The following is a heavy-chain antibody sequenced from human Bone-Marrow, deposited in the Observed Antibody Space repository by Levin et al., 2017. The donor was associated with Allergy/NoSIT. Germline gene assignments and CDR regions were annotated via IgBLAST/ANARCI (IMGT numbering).Heavy chain of an antibody. CDR1: GGTFSPYY. Sequence: SETLSLTCVVYGGTFSPYYWTWVRQSPRKGLEWIGEIDHRGRSNYNPSLETRVTISVDSPKRQFSLRLSSVTAADTAVYYCARLGYSSPAYNAMDVWGQGTTVTVSS. CDR2: IDHRGRS. J-gene: IGHJ6*02. CDR3: ARLGYSSPAYNAMDV. V-gene: IGHV4-34*01. D-gene: IGHD6-19*01.